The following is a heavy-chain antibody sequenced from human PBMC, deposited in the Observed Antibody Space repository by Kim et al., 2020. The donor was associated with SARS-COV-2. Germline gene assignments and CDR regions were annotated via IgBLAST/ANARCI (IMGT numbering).Heavy chain of an antibody. D-gene: IGHD3-22*01. V-gene: IGHV3-23*01. CDR1: GGTGSSYA. J-gene: IGHJ4*02. CDR2: ISGSGGST. Sequence: GGSRRRSGAAAGGTGSSYAMSWVRQAPGKGLEWVSAISGSGGSTYYADSVKGRFTISRDNSKNTLYLQMNSLRAEDTAVYYCAKFDGYDSSGYYYHYWGQGTLVTVSS. CDR3: AKFDGYDSSGYYYHY.